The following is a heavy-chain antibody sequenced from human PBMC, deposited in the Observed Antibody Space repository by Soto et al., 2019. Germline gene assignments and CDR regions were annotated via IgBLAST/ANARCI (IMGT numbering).Heavy chain of an antibody. CDR1: GGSISSNDYY. Sequence: SETLSLTCTVSGGSISSNDYYWSWIRQPPGKGLEWIGYIHYRGYTYYNPSLKSRVSILVDTSKKQFSLTLSSVTAADTAVYYCARRWGSAADYWGQGTLVTVSS. D-gene: IGHD2-15*01. CDR3: ARRWGSAADY. CDR2: IHYRGYT. V-gene: IGHV4-30-4*01. J-gene: IGHJ4*02.